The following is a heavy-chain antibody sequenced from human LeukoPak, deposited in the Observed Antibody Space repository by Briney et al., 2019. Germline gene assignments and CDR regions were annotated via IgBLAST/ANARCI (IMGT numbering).Heavy chain of an antibody. J-gene: IGHJ4*02. Sequence: SETLSLTCTVSGGSISSYYWNWIRQPPGKGLEWIGYIYYTGSTNYNPSLKSRVTISVDTSKNQFSLKLSSVTAADTAVYYCARGGGYSSSWSYWGQGTLVTVSS. CDR2: IYYTGST. D-gene: IGHD6-13*01. CDR3: ARGGGYSSSWSY. V-gene: IGHV4-59*12. CDR1: GGSISSYY.